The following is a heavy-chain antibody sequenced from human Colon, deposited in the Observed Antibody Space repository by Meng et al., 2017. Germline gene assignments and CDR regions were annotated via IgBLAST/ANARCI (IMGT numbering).Heavy chain of an antibody. CDR1: GFSFSNYW. CDR3: ARVGSGSYFPY. CDR2: ISTDGSSV. Sequence: GGSLRLFCAASGFSFSNYWMHWVRQAPGKGLEWVSRISTDGSSVMYADSVKGRFSISRDNAKNTLYLQMDSLRDDDTAVYFCARVGSGSYFPYWGQGSLVTVSS. D-gene: IGHD3-10*01. J-gene: IGHJ4*02. V-gene: IGHV3-74*03.